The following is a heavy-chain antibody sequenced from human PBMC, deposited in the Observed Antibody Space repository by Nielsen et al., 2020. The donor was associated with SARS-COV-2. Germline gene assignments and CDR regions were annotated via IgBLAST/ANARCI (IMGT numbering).Heavy chain of an antibody. Sequence: GESLKISCAASGFTFGDAIIHWVRQASGKGLEWVGRIRSKTNNYETSYAASVKGRFIISRDESKNMAHLQMNSLKTDDTAVYYCKHYYDMDVWGQGTTVTVSS. V-gene: IGHV3-73*01. J-gene: IGHJ6*02. CDR1: GFTFGDAI. CDR3: KHYYDMDV. CDR2: IRSKTNNYET.